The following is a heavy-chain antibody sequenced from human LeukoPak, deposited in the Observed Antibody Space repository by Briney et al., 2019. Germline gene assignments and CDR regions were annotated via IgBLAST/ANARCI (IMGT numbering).Heavy chain of an antibody. CDR1: GYTFSSYA. CDR2: TTGGGHST. J-gene: IGHJ3*01. V-gene: IGHV3-23*01. Sequence: PGGSLRLSCAASGYTFSSYAMSWVRQAPGKGLEWVSGTTGGGHSTYYADSVKGRFTISRDNSKNTLYLQMNSLRAEDTAVYYCAKGYYYDRGAFDFWGPGTMVTVSS. D-gene: IGHD3-22*01. CDR3: AKGYYYDRGAFDF.